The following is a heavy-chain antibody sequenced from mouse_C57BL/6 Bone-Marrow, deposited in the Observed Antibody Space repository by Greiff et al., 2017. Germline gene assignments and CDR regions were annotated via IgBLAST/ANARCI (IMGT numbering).Heavy chain of an antibody. CDR3: AREDDGYYSAWFAY. D-gene: IGHD2-3*01. CDR1: GYTFTSYW. CDR2: IDPSDSYP. Sequence: QVQLQQPGAELVMPGASVKLSCKASGYTFTSYWMHWVKPRPGQGLEWIGEIDPSDSYPNYNQKFKGKSTLTVDKSSSTAYMQLSSLTSEDSAVYYCAREDDGYYSAWFAYWGQGTLVTVSA. J-gene: IGHJ3*01. V-gene: IGHV1-69*01.